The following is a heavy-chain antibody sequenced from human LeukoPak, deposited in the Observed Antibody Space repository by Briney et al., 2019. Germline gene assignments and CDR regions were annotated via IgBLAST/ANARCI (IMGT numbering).Heavy chain of an antibody. V-gene: IGHV3-74*01. Sequence: HPGGSLRLSCAASGFTFSNYWMHWVRQAPGKGLVWVSRINSDGSSINYADSVKGRFTISRDNAKNTLYLQMNSLRDEDTAVYYCARVGVGSTSGKFDPWGQGTLVTVSS. J-gene: IGHJ5*02. CDR2: INSDGSSI. CDR1: GFTFSNYW. CDR3: ARVGVGSTSGKFDP. D-gene: IGHD1-26*01.